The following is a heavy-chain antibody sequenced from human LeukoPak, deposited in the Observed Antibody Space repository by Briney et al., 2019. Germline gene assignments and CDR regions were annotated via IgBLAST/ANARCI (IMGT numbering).Heavy chain of an antibody. CDR3: ASLCRGSCYFSLDY. J-gene: IGHJ4*02. V-gene: IGHV4-39*01. D-gene: IGHD2-15*01. CDR1: GGSISSSSYY. CDR2: IYYSGST. Sequence: SETLSLTCTVSGGSISSSSYYWGWIRQPPGKGLEWIVSIYYSGSTYYNPSLKSRVTISVDTSKNQFSLKLSSVTAADTAVYYCASLCRGSCYFSLDYWGQGTLVTVSS.